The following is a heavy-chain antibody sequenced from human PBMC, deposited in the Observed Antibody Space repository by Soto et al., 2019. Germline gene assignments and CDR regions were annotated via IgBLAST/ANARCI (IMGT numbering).Heavy chain of an antibody. CDR2: ISSSSDYI. V-gene: IGHV3-21*06. Sequence: GGSLRLSCAASGFTFTSYTMNWVRQAPGKGLEWVSSISSSSDYIYYADSMKGRVTISRDNAKNSLFLDMNSLTGEDTAGYYCARARVYATGPLDFWGQGTLVTVSA. J-gene: IGHJ4*02. CDR3: ARARVYATGPLDF. D-gene: IGHD6-13*01. CDR1: GFTFTSYT.